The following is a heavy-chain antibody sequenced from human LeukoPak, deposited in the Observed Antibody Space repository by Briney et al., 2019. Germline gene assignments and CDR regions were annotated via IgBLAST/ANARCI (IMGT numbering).Heavy chain of an antibody. V-gene: IGHV3-66*01. J-gene: IGHJ4*02. D-gene: IGHD3-10*01. CDR3: ATGERMVRGDGVDY. CDR2: IYSGCST. Sequence: GGSLRLSCAASGFTVRNNYMSWVGQAPGKGREGVSVIYSGCSTYYADSVKGRFTISRDNSKNTLYLQMNSLRAEDTAVYFCATGERMVRGDGVDYWGQGTLVTVSS. CDR1: GFTVRNNY.